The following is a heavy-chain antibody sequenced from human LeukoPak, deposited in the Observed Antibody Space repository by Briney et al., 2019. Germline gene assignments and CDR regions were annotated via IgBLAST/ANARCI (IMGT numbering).Heavy chain of an antibody. Sequence: GESLKTSCKASGYSFTNYWIGWVRQMPGKGLEWMGIFYPGDSDTRYSPSFQGQVTISADGSISTAYLQWSSLKASDTAMYYCTRHSSRWDPFDYWGQGTLVTVSS. CDR3: TRHSSRWDPFDY. J-gene: IGHJ4*02. CDR2: FYPGDSDT. V-gene: IGHV5-51*01. CDR1: GYSFTNYW. D-gene: IGHD1-26*01.